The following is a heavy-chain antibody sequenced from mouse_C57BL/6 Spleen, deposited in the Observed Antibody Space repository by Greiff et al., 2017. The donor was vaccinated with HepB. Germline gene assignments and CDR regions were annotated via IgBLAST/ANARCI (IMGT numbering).Heavy chain of an antibody. V-gene: IGHV5-6*01. D-gene: IGHD1-1*01. J-gene: IGHJ4*01. Sequence: EVQLVESGGDLVKPGGSLKLSCAASGFTFSSYGMSWVRQTPDKRLEWVATISSGGSYTYYPDSVKGRFTISRDNAKNTLYLQMSSLKSEDTAMYYCARHRGITTVVATDAMDYWGQGTSVTVSS. CDR1: GFTFSSYG. CDR3: ARHRGITTVVATDAMDY. CDR2: ISSGGSYT.